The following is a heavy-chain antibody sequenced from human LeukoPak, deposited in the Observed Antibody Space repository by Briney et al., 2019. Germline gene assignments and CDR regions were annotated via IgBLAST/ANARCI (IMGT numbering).Heavy chain of an antibody. Sequence: ASVKVSCKASGYTFTSYGISWVRRAPGQGLEWMGWIIAYNGNTNYAQKLQGRVTLTRDMSTSTDYLELSSLRSEDTAVYYCARDNSVRDEAWWFNPWGQGTLVTVSS. D-gene: IGHD5-24*01. CDR3: ARDNSVRDEAWWFNP. V-gene: IGHV1-18*01. CDR2: IIAYNGNT. CDR1: GYTFTSYG. J-gene: IGHJ5*02.